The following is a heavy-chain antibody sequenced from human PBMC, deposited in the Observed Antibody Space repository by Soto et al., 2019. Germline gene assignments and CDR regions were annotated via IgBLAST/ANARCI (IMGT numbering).Heavy chain of an antibody. CDR2: ISAYNGNT. Sequence: ASVKVSCKASGYTFTSYGISWVRQAPGQGLEWMGWISAYNGNTNYAQKLQGRVTMTTDTSTSTAYMELRSLRSDDTAVYYCAREGGYYDFWSGYWYGSYYFDYWGQGTLVTVSS. J-gene: IGHJ4*02. CDR1: GYTFTSYG. D-gene: IGHD3-3*01. V-gene: IGHV1-18*01. CDR3: AREGGYYDFWSGYWYGSYYFDY.